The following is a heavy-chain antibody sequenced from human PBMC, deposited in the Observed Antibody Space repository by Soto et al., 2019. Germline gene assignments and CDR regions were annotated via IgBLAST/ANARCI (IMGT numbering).Heavy chain of an antibody. J-gene: IGHJ4*02. CDR3: ARDGVGATVYLGYHDY. Sequence: GGSLRLSCAASGFTFSSYAMSWVRQAPGKGLEWVSAISGSGGSTYYADSVTGRFTISRDNSKNTLYLQMNSLRAEDTAVYYCARDGVGATVYLGYHDYWGQGALVTVSS. D-gene: IGHD1-26*01. CDR2: ISGSGGST. V-gene: IGHV3-23*01. CDR1: GFTFSSYA.